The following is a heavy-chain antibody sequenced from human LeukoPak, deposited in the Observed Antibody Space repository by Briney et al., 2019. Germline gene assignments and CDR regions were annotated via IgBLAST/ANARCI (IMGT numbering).Heavy chain of an antibody. D-gene: IGHD6-19*01. CDR1: GFSFSSYW. J-gene: IGHJ4*02. V-gene: IGHV3-7*01. CDR3: ARGAYSSGWAYFDH. CDR2: IKQDGSEK. Sequence: GGSLRLSCAASGFSFSSYWMSWVRQAPGKGLEWVANIKQDGSEKYYVDSVKGRFTISRDNAKNSLYLHMDSLRAEDTAVYYCARGAYSSGWAYFDHWGQGTLVTVSS.